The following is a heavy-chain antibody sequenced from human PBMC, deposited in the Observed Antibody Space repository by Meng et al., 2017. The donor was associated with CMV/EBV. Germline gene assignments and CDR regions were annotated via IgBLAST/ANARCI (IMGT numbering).Heavy chain of an antibody. Sequence: GESLKISCAASGFTVSSNYMSWVRQAPGKGLEWVSVIYSCGSTYYADSVKGRFTISRDNSKNTLYLQMNSLRAEDTAVYYCARSFYSCTSTSCYHEGDAFDIWGQGTMVTVSS. CDR1: GFTVSSNY. V-gene: IGHV3-53*01. CDR2: IYSCGST. D-gene: IGHD2-2*01. J-gene: IGHJ3*02. CDR3: ARSFYSCTSTSCYHEGDAFDI.